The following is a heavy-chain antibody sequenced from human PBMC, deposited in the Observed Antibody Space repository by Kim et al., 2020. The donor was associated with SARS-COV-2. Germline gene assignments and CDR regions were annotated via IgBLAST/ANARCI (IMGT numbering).Heavy chain of an antibody. J-gene: IGHJ4*02. CDR3: ARGPLNIFDY. D-gene: IGHD3-16*02. Sequence: SETLSLTCTVSGGSINRSGYYWSWIRQLPGKGLEWIGYIYYSGSTYYNPSLKSRVTISVDTSKNQFSLKLSSVTAADTAVYYCARGPLNIFDYWGQGTLVTVSS. CDR1: GGSINRSGYY. CDR2: IYYSGST. V-gene: IGHV4-31*03.